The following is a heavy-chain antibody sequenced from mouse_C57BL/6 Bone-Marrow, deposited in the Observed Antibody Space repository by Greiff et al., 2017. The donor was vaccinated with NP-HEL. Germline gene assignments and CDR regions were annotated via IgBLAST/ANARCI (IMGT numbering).Heavy chain of an antibody. D-gene: IGHD2-4*01. Sequence: VQLQQSGAELARPGASVKMSCKASGYTFTSYTMHWVNQRPGQGLDWIGYINPSSGYTKYNQNFKDKATLTADKSSSTAYMQLSRLTSEDSAVYYCASYDYDGEWYFDVWGTGTTVTVSS. J-gene: IGHJ1*03. V-gene: IGHV1-4*01. CDR1: GYTFTSYT. CDR2: INPSSGYT. CDR3: ASYDYDGEWYFDV.